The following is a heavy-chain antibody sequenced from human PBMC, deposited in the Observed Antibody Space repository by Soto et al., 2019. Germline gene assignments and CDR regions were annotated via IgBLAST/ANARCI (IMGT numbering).Heavy chain of an antibody. V-gene: IGHV4-34*01. CDR2: INHSGST. J-gene: IGHJ4*02. D-gene: IGHD4-17*01. CDR3: ARARYGDSPVVDC. CDR1: GGSLNNYY. Sequence: QVQLQQWGAGLLKPSETLSLTCAVYGGSLNNYYWNWIRQPPGKGLEWIGEINHSGSTNYNPSLKSRVXXSXDXXKNQFSLKLTSVTAADTAVYFCARARYGDSPVVDCWGQGTLVPVSS.